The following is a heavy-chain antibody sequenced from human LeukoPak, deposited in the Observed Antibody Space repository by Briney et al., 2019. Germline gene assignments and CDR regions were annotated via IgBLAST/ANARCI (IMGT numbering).Heavy chain of an antibody. J-gene: IGHJ4*02. Sequence: GGSLRLSCAASKFTFSNYWMIWVRQAPGKGLEWVANIKHDATETNYVDSVKGRFTIFRDNAKKSLYLQMNSLRAEDSAVYYCATDRDGYRKNWYRFHYWGQGTLVAVSS. CDR1: KFTFSNYW. D-gene: IGHD5-24*01. V-gene: IGHV3-7*04. CDR3: ATDRDGYRKNWYRFHY. CDR2: IKHDATET.